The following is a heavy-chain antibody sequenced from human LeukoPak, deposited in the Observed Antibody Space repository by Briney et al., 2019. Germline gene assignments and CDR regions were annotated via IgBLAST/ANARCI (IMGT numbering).Heavy chain of an antibody. Sequence: SQTLPLTCTVSGGSISSGNYYWNWIRQPAGKGLEWIGRIYSSGTTNYNPTLKSRVTISVDTSKNQFSLNLTSVTAADTAVYYCARRGDSWGQGTMVTVSS. CDR3: ARRGDS. CDR1: GGSISSGNYY. V-gene: IGHV4-61*02. CDR2: IYSSGTT. D-gene: IGHD3-16*01. J-gene: IGHJ3*02.